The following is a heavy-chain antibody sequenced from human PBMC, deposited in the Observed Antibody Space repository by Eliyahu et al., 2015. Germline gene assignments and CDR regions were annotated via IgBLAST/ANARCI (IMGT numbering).Heavy chain of an antibody. V-gene: IGHV4-34*01. Sequence: QVQLQQWGAGLLKPSETLSLTCAVYGGSFSGXYWSWIRQPPGKGLEWIGEINHSGSTNYNPSLKSRVTISVDTSKNQFSLKLSSVTAADTAVYYCARRRGVTTKYYYYYYGMDVWGQGTTVTVSS. J-gene: IGHJ6*02. CDR3: ARRRGVTTKYYYYYYGMDV. CDR1: GGSFSGXY. D-gene: IGHD4-11*01. CDR2: INHSGST.